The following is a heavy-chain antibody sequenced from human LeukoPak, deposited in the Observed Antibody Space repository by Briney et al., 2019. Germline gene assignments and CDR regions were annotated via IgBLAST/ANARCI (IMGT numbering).Heavy chain of an antibody. CDR1: GFTFSSYG. Sequence: GGSLRLSCAASGFTFSSYGMSWVRQAPGKGLEWVSGISGSGGASYYADSVKGRFTISRDDSHNTLYLQMNSLRAEDTAVYFCARGGVDYYGSGTYYLMYYFDYWGQGALVTVSS. V-gene: IGHV3-23*01. D-gene: IGHD3-10*01. J-gene: IGHJ4*02. CDR3: ARGGVDYYGSGTYYLMYYFDY. CDR2: ISGSGGAS.